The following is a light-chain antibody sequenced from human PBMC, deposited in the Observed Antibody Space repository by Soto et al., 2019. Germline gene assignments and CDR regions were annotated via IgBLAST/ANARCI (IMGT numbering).Light chain of an antibody. Sequence: EIVLTQSPDTLSLSPGERATLSCRASQSISRSYLAWYQQKPGQAPRLLIYGAFSRATGIPDRFSGSGSGTDFTLTISRLEPEDFAFYFCQQFGSLVTFGGGTKVEIK. J-gene: IGKJ4*01. CDR3: QQFGSLVT. V-gene: IGKV3-20*01. CDR1: QSISRSY. CDR2: GAF.